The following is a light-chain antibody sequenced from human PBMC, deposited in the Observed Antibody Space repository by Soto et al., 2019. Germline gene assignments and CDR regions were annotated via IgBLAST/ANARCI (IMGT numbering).Light chain of an antibody. J-gene: IGLJ1*01. CDR3: CSYAGSSPGV. V-gene: IGLV2-23*01. CDR1: SSDVGSYNL. CDR2: EGS. Sequence: QSVLTQPASVSGSPGQSITISCTGTSSDVGSYNLVSWYQQHPGKAPKLIIYEGSKRPSGVSNRFSGSKSGNTASLTISGLQAEDGADYYCCSYAGSSPGVFGTGTKLTVL.